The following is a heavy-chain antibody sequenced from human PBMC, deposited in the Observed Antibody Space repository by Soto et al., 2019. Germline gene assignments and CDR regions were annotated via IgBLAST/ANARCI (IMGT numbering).Heavy chain of an antibody. D-gene: IGHD2-2*01. J-gene: IGHJ4*02. Sequence: EMQLVESGGGLVQPGGSLRLSCAASGFTANDHAMHWIRQVAGKGLEWVSGIYWHGDRIDYADSVKGRFTISRDNAKNSLYLQRNSLRPEDTALYFCVRDQTAGPLDCWGQGTLVTVSS. CDR3: VRDQTAGPLDC. CDR1: GFTANDHA. V-gene: IGHV3-9*02. CDR2: IYWHGDRI.